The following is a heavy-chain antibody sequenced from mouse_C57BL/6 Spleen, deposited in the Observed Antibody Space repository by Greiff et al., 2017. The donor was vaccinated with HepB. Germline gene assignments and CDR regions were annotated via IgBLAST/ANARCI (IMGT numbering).Heavy chain of an antibody. CDR2: IYPGDGDT. J-gene: IGHJ2*01. CDR3: ARRGCPVVATHFDY. V-gene: IGHV1-82*01. CDR1: GYAFSSSW. Sequence: QVQLQQSGPELVKPGASVKISCKASGYAFSSSWMNWVKQRPGKGLEWIGRIYPGDGDTNYNGKFKGKATLTADKSSSTAYMQLSSLTSEDSAVYFCARRGCPVVATHFDYWGQGTTLTVSS. D-gene: IGHD1-1*01.